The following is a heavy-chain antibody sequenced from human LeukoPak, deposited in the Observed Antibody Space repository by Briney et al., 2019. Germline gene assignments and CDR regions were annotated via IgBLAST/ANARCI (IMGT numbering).Heavy chain of an antibody. D-gene: IGHD3-22*01. CDR2: ISSSDGTT. Sequence: GGSLRLSCAASGFTVSSNYMSWVRQAPGKGLEWVSAISSSDGTTYYADSVKGRFTISRDNSKNTLYLHMNSLRAEDTAVYYCAKDNYYDSSGYCNFDYWGQGTLVTVSS. CDR3: AKDNYYDSSGYCNFDY. J-gene: IGHJ4*02. CDR1: GFTVSSNY. V-gene: IGHV3-23*01.